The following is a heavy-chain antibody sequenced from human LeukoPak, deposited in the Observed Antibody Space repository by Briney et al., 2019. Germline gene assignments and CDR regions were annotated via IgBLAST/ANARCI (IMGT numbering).Heavy chain of an antibody. D-gene: IGHD2-21*02. J-gene: IGHJ4*02. V-gene: IGHV4-31*03. CDR2: IYYSGST. CDR3: ARVQTDPEYYFDY. CDR1: GGSISSGGYY. Sequence: PSETLSLTCTVSGGSISSGGYYWSWIRQHPGKGLECIGYIYYSGSTYYNPSLKSRVTISVDTSKNQFSLKLSSVTAADTAVYYCARVQTDPEYYFDYWGQGTLVTVSS.